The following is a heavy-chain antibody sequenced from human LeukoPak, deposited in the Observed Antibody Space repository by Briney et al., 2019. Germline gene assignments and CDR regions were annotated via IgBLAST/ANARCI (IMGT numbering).Heavy chain of an antibody. J-gene: IGHJ5*02. D-gene: IGHD1-26*01. V-gene: IGHV4-59*04. CDR1: GGSISSYY. CDR2: IYYSGST. Sequence: SETLSLTCTVSGGSISSYYWSWIRQPPGKGLEWIGYIYYSGSTYYNPSLKSRVTISVDTSKNQFSLKLSSVTAADTAVYYCASKLVGAHDELDPWGQGTLVTVSS. CDR3: ASKLVGAHDELDP.